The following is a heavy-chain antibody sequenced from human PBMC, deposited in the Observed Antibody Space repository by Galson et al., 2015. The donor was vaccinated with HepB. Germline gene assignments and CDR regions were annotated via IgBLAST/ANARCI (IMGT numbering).Heavy chain of an antibody. Sequence: SLRLSCAASGFTVSSNYMSWVRQAPGKGLEWVSVIYSGGSTYYADSVKGRFTISRDNSKNTLYLQMNSLRAEDTAVYYCAREMGGMGSSSSTSYYYYYYYGMDVWGQGTTVTVSS. CDR3: AREMGGMGSSSSTSYYYYYYYGMDV. CDR2: IYSGGST. CDR1: GFTVSSNY. D-gene: IGHD6-6*01. V-gene: IGHV3-66*02. J-gene: IGHJ6*02.